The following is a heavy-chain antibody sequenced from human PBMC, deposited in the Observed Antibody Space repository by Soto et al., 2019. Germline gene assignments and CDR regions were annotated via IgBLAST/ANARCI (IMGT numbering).Heavy chain of an antibody. V-gene: IGHV3-9*01. CDR2: ISWNSGSI. CDR1: GFTFDDYA. CDR3: AKDLKNGGISYGMDV. J-gene: IGHJ6*02. D-gene: IGHD2-15*01. Sequence: LRLSCAASGFTFDDYAMHWVRQAPGKGLEWVSGISWNSGSIGYADSVKGRFTISRDNAKNSLYLQTNSLRAEDTALYYCAKDLKNGGISYGMDVWGQGTKVTVSS.